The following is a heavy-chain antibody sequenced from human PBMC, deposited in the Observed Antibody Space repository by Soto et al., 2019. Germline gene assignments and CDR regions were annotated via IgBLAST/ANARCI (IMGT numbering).Heavy chain of an antibody. V-gene: IGHV4-30-2*01. CDR2: IYHSGST. D-gene: IGHD2-2*01. J-gene: IGHJ5*02. Sequence: PSETLSLTCAVSGGSISSGGYSWSWIRQPPGKGLEWIGYIYHSGSTYYNPSLKSRVTISVDRSKNQFSLKLSSVTAADTAVYYCARVVPAAIWNPHWFDPWGQGTLLTVSS. CDR3: ARVVPAAIWNPHWFDP. CDR1: GGSISSGGYS.